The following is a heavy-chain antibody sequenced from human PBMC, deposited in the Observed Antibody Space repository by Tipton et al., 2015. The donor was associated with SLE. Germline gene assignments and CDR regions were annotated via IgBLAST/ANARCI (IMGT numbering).Heavy chain of an antibody. Sequence: TLSLTCTVSGGSISSSGYYWAWVRPPPGKGLEWIGSIYYSGSTNYSPSLKSRVTMSVDTSENRFSLKLTSVTAADTAVDYCARDVGPVDAFDIWGQGTMVTVSP. J-gene: IGHJ3*02. CDR2: IYYSGST. CDR3: ARDVGPVDAFDI. D-gene: IGHD1-26*01. V-gene: IGHV4-39*02. CDR1: GGSISSSGYY.